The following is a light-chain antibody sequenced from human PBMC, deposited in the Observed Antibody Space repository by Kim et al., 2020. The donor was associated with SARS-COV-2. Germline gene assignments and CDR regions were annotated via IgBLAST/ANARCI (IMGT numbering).Light chain of an antibody. CDR2: AAS. CDR3: QQYNDWPRT. Sequence: ERVMTQSPATLSVSPGERVTLSCRASPSVSSNLAWYQQKPGQAPRLLIYAASTRATGIPARFSASGSGTEFTLTISSLQFEDFAIYYCQQYNDWPRTFGQGTKLEI. CDR1: PSVSSN. J-gene: IGKJ2*02. V-gene: IGKV3-15*01.